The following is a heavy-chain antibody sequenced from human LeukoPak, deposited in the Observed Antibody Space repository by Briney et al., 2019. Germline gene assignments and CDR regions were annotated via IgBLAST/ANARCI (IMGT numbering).Heavy chain of an antibody. V-gene: IGHV4-61*02. J-gene: IGHJ4*02. CDR3: ARDGYNFGFDY. Sequence: SETLSLTCTVSGGSISSSSYYWSWIRQPAGKGLEWIGLIYARGNTNYNPSLKSRVTMSIDTSKNQFSLKLSSVTAADTAVYYCARDGYNFGFDYWGQGTPVTVSS. CDR1: GGSISSSSYY. CDR2: IYARGNT. D-gene: IGHD5-24*01.